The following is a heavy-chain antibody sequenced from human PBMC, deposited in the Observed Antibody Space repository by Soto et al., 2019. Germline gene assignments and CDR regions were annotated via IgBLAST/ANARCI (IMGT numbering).Heavy chain of an antibody. CDR2: INPNSGGT. CDR1: GYTFTGYY. D-gene: IGHD1-7*01. CDR3: ARGITGTTVSYYYYGMDV. J-gene: IGHJ6*02. Sequence: ASVKVSCKASGYTFTGYYMHWVRQAPGQGLEWMGWINPNSGGTNYAQKFQGRVTMTRDTSISTAYMELSRLRSDDTAVYYCARGITGTTVSYYYYGMDVWGQGTTVTVSS. V-gene: IGHV1-2*02.